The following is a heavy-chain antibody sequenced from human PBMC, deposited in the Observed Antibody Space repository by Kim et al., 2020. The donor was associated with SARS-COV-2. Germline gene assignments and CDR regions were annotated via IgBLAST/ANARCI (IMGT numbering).Heavy chain of an antibody. CDR1: GFTFSSYG. CDR2: ISYDGSNK. V-gene: IGHV3-30*18. Sequence: GGSLRLSCAASGFTFSSYGMHWVRQAPGKGLEWVAVISYDGSNKYYADSVKGRFTISRDNSKNTLYLQMNSLRAEDTAVYYCAKDNSGYDFTVYDYVWGSLPLWGQGTMVTVSS. CDR3: AKDNSGYDFTVYDYVWGSLPL. D-gene: IGHD3-16*01. J-gene: IGHJ3*01.